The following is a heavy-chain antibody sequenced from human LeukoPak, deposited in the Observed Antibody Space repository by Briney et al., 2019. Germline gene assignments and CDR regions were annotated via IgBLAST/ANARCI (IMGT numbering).Heavy chain of an antibody. D-gene: IGHD5-12*01. CDR2: INHSGST. J-gene: IGHJ4*02. V-gene: IGHV4-34*01. CDR3: ARNPLRTRRRKDIVATIGFDY. CDR1: GGSFSGYH. Sequence: SETLSLTCAVYGGSFSGYHWSWIRQPPGKGLEWIGEINHSGSTNYNPSLKSRVIISVDTSKNQFSLKLSSVTATDTAVYYCARNPLRTRRRKDIVATIGFDYWGQGTLVTVSS.